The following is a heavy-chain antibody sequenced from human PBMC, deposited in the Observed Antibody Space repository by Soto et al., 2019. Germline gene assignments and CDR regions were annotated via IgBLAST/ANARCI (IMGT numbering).Heavy chain of an antibody. D-gene: IGHD1-26*01. CDR3: ARRYGGNFDY. CDR1: GGSISSYY. Sequence: SETLSLTCTVSGGSISSYYWSWIRQLPGKGLEWIGYIYYSGSTNYNPSLKSRVTISVDTSKNQFSLKLTSVTAADTAVYYCARRYGGNFDYWGQGTLVTVSS. V-gene: IGHV4-59*01. CDR2: IYYSGST. J-gene: IGHJ4*02.